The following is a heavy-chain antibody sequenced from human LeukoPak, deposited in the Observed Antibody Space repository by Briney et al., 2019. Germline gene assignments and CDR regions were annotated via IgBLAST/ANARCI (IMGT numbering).Heavy chain of an antibody. J-gene: IGHJ4*02. CDR2: ISSSGSTI. D-gene: IGHD3-22*01. CDR1: GFTFSSYE. CDR3: ARDPGYYYDSSGSFDY. Sequence: GGSLRLSCAASGFTFSSYEMNWVSQAPGKRLEWVSYISSSGSTIYYADSVKGRFTISRDNAKNSLYLQMNRLRDEDTAVYYCARDPGYYYDSSGSFDYWGQGTLVTVSS. V-gene: IGHV3-48*03.